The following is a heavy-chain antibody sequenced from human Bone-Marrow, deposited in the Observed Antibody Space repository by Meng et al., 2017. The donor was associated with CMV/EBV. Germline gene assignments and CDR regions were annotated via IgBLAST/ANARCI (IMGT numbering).Heavy chain of an antibody. CDR3: ARAEPGIAAAGFDY. Sequence: ASVKVSCKASGYTFTGYYMHWVRQAPGQGLEWMGWINRNSGGTNYAQKLQGRVTMTSDTSISTAYMELSRVRSDETDVYYCARAEPGIAAAGFDYWGQGTLVTVSS. V-gene: IGHV1-2*02. J-gene: IGHJ4*02. D-gene: IGHD6-13*01. CDR1: GYTFTGYY. CDR2: INRNSGGT.